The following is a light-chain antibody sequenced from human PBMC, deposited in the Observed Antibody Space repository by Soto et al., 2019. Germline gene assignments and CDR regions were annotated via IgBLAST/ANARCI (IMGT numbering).Light chain of an antibody. CDR2: DAS. CDR1: QSVSNY. V-gene: IGKV3-20*01. J-gene: IGKJ4*01. CDR3: QQYGSSPFLT. Sequence: ENVLTQSPATLSLSPGERATLSCRASQSVSNYVAWYQQKPGQAPRLLIYDASNRATGIPARFSGSGSGTDFTLTISRLEPEDFAVYYCQQYGSSPFLTFGGGTKVDIK.